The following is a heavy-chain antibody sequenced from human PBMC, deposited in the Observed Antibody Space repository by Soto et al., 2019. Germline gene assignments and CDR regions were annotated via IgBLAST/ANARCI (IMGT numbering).Heavy chain of an antibody. D-gene: IGHD2-15*01. V-gene: IGHV4-39*01. CDR2: IHYSGST. CDR1: GDSISITSYY. Sequence: QLQLQESGPGLVKPSETLSLTCTVSGDSISITSYYWGWVRQPPGKGLEGIWSIHYSGSTHYNPSLQSRVTISGDASKKQLSLKLRSVTAADTAVYYCASTKDETLYFDYWGQGTLVTVSS. J-gene: IGHJ4*02. CDR3: ASTKDETLYFDY.